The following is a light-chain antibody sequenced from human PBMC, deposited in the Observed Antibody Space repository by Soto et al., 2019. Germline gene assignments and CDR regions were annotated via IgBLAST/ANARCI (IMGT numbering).Light chain of an antibody. J-gene: IGLJ1*01. CDR2: EVS. Sequence: QSALTQPASVSGSPGQSITISCTGTSSDVGGYNYVSWYQQHPGKAPKLMIYEVSNRPLGVSNRFSGSKSGNTASLTISGLQAEDGADYSCTSYTSSSTLDVFGTGTKVTVL. CDR1: SSDVGGYNY. V-gene: IGLV2-14*01. CDR3: TSYTSSSTLDV.